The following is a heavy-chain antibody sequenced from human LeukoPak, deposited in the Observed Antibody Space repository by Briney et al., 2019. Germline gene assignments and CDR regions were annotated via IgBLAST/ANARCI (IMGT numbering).Heavy chain of an antibody. CDR3: ASLVSSSSFDY. V-gene: IGHV1-69*05. CDR1: GGTFSSDA. J-gene: IGHJ4*02. CDR2: IVPIFGTA. Sequence: SVKVSCKASGGTFSSDAISWVRQAPGQGLEWMGGIVPIFGTANYAQKFQGRVTITTDESTSTAYMELSSLRSEDTAVYYCASLVSSSSFDYWGQGTLVTVSS. D-gene: IGHD6-6*01.